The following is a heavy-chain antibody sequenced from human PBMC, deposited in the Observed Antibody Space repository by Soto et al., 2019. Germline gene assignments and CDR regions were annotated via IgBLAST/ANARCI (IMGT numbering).Heavy chain of an antibody. CDR3: AKGSSGWTTWWYFDL. CDR2: ISYDGSNK. Sequence: QVQLVESGGGVVQPGRSLRLSCAASGFTFSSYGMHWVRQAPGKGLEWVAVISYDGSNKYYADSVKGRFTISRDNSKNTLYLQMNSLRAEDTAVYYCAKGSSGWTTWWYFDLWGRGTLVTVSS. V-gene: IGHV3-30*18. CDR1: GFTFSSYG. J-gene: IGHJ2*01. D-gene: IGHD6-19*01.